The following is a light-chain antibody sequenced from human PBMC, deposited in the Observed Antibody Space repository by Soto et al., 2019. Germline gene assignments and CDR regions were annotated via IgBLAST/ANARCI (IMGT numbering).Light chain of an antibody. J-gene: IGLJ2*01. CDR3: EAYDGSLNVVL. CDR1: SSNIGTNT. Sequence: QSVLTQPPSASGTPGQRVTISCSGSSSNIGTNTGNWYQHLPGSAPKLLIYSNNQRPSGVPDRFSGSKSGTSAALALSGLQPDDEADYYCEAYDGSLNVVLFVGGTKLTVL. CDR2: SNN. V-gene: IGLV1-44*01.